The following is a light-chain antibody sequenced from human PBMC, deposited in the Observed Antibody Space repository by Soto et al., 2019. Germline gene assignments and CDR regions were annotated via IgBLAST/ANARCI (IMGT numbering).Light chain of an antibody. CDR1: QSVSSSY. J-gene: IGKJ1*01. V-gene: IGKV3-20*01. Sequence: EIVLTQSPGTLSLSPGERATLSCRASQSVSSSYLAWYQQKPGQAPRLLSYGASSRATGISDRFSGSGSGTDFTLTISRLEPEDFAVYYCQQYGSSPLTFGQGTKVEIK. CDR2: GAS. CDR3: QQYGSSPLT.